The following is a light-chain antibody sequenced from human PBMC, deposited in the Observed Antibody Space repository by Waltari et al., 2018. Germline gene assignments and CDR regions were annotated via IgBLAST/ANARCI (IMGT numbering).Light chain of an antibody. V-gene: IGLV2-14*03. Sequence: QSALTQPASVSGSPGQSITISCTGSSSDVGRYNFVSWYQQHPGKAPKLMIFDVTDRPSGVSDRFSGSKSGNTASLNISGLQPEDEPDYYCSSHTTSSTLVFGGGTRVTVL. CDR3: SSHTTSSTLV. CDR2: DVT. J-gene: IGLJ2*01. CDR1: SSDVGRYNF.